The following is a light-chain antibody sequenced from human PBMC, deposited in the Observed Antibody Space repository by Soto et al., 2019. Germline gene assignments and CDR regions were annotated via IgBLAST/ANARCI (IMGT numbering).Light chain of an antibody. V-gene: IGKV3-20*01. Sequence: PGESATLSCRAIQSISSSYLAWYQQKPGQAPRLLIYGASSRATGIPDRFSGSGSGTDFTLTISRLEPEDFAVYYCQQYGSSLSITFGQGTKVDI. CDR2: GAS. CDR1: QSISSSY. J-gene: IGKJ1*01. CDR3: QQYGSSLSIT.